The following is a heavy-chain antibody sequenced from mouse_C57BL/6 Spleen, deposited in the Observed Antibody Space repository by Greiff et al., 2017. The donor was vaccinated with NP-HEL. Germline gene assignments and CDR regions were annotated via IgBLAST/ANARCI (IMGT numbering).Heavy chain of an antibody. Sequence: EVQLVESGGGLVKPGGSLKLSCAASGFTFSSYAMSWVRQTPEKRLEWVATISDGGSYTYYTDNVKGRFTISRDNAKNNLYLQMSHLKSEDTAMYYCARDEATRFAYWGQGTLVTVSA. CDR3: ARDEATRFAY. V-gene: IGHV5-4*01. J-gene: IGHJ3*01. CDR1: GFTFSSYA. D-gene: IGHD1-1*01. CDR2: ISDGGSYT.